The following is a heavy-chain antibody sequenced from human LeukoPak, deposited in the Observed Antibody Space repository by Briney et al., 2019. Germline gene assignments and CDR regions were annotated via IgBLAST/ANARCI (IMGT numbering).Heavy chain of an antibody. J-gene: IGHJ4*02. Sequence: GGSLRLSCAASGFTFSSYAMHWVRQAPGKGLEYVSAISSNGGSTYYANSVKGRFTISRDNSKNTLYLQMGSLRAEDMAVYYCARGSVWGSYRHNYFDYWGQGTLVTVSS. CDR1: GFTFSSYA. V-gene: IGHV3-64*01. D-gene: IGHD3-16*02. CDR2: ISSNGGST. CDR3: ARGSVWGSYRHNYFDY.